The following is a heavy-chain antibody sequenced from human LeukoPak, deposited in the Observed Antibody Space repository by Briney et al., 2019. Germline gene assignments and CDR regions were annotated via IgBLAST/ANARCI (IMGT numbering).Heavy chain of an antibody. V-gene: IGHV3-48*02. J-gene: IGHJ3*02. CDR1: GFTFSYYS. Sequence: PAGSLRLSCAASGFTFSYYSMNWVRQAPGKGLEWVSYISGSGSIIYYADSVKGRFTISRDNAKNSLYLQMSSLRDEDTAVYYCARARHGGFADDAFDIWGQGTMVTVSS. D-gene: IGHD4-23*01. CDR3: ARARHGGFADDAFDI. CDR2: ISGSGSII.